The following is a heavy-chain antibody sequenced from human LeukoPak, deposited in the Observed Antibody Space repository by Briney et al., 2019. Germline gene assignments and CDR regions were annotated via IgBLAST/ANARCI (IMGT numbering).Heavy chain of an antibody. D-gene: IGHD3-10*01. V-gene: IGHV1-2*02. Sequence: ASVKVSCKASGYTFTSYHMHWVRQAPGQGLEWMGWINPNSGGTNYAQKFQGRVTMTRDTSISTAYMELSRLRSDDTAVYYCARVSPVDYGSGSYLGFGYDYWGQGTLVTVSS. CDR2: INPNSGGT. J-gene: IGHJ4*02. CDR1: GYTFTSYH. CDR3: ARVSPVDYGSGSYLGFGYDY.